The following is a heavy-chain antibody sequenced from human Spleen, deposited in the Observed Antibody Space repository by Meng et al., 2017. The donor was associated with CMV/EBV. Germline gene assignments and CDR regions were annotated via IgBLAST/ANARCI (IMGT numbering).Heavy chain of an antibody. D-gene: IGHD2-2*02. CDR2: ISGSGGST. Sequence: GESLKISCAASGFTFSSYAMSWVRQAPGKGLEWVSAISGSGGSTYYADSVKGRFTISRDNSKNTLYLQMNSLRAEDTAVYYCAKDRGYCSSTSCYTGPGYGGQGTLVTVSS. CDR1: GFTFSSYA. CDR3: AKDRGYCSSTSCYTGPGY. V-gene: IGHV3-23*01. J-gene: IGHJ4*02.